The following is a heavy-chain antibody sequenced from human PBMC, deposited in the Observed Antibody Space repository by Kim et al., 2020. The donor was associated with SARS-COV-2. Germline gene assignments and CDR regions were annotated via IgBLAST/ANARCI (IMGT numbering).Heavy chain of an antibody. Sequence: GGSLRLSCAVSGFTFSSYSMNWVRQAPGKGLEWVSYISSSSSTIYYADSVKGRFTISRDNAKNSLYLQMNSLRAEDTAVYYCARGTGRYSSPLDYWGQGTLVTVSS. CDR3: ARGTGRYSSPLDY. CDR1: GFTFSSYS. CDR2: ISSSSSTI. V-gene: IGHV3-48*04. J-gene: IGHJ4*02. D-gene: IGHD6-13*01.